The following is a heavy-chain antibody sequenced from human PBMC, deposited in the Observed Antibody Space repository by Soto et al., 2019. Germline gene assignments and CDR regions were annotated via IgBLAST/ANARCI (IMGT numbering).Heavy chain of an antibody. CDR2: IFHTGTP. D-gene: IGHD6-19*01. CDR1: GGSISPYY. CDR3: ARETSVGTSPFSNSGWYGYFDY. J-gene: IGHJ4*02. V-gene: IGHV4-59*01. Sequence: PSETLSLTCTVSGGSISPYYWSWIRQPPGGGLEWIGYIFHTGTPRYSPSLESRVTISVDSSKNQVYLKLTSVTAADTAVYFCARETSVGTSPFSNSGWYGYFDYLGPGALVTVSS.